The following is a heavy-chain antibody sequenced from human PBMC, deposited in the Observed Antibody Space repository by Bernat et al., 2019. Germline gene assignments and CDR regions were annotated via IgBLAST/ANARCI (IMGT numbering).Heavy chain of an antibody. D-gene: IGHD6-13*01. V-gene: IGHV4-59*01. CDR3: ARSVAAGYFDY. J-gene: IGHJ4*02. Sequence: QVQLQESGPGLVKPSETLSLTCTVSGGSISSYYWSWIRQPPGKGLEWIGYIYYSGSTNYNPSLKSRVTISVDTSKNQFSLKLSSVTAADTAVYYCARSVAAGYFDYWGQGTLVTVSS. CDR2: IYYSGST. CDR1: GGSISSYY.